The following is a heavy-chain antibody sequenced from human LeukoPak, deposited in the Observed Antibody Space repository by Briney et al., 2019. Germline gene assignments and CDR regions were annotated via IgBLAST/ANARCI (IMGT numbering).Heavy chain of an antibody. CDR3: AGDYCSSTSCYTDYYGMDV. CDR1: GYTFTSYY. V-gene: IGHV1-46*01. Sequence: ASVKVSCKASGYTFTSYYMHWVRQAPGQGLEWMGIINPSGGSTSYAQKFQGRVTMTRDTSTSTVYMELSSLRSEDTAVYYCAGDYCSSTSCYTDYYGMDVWGQGTTVTVSS. CDR2: INPSGGST. J-gene: IGHJ6*02. D-gene: IGHD2-2*02.